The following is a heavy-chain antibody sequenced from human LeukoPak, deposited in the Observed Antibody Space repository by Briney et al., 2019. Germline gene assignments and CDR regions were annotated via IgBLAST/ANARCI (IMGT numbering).Heavy chain of an antibody. CDR2: TWYDGSNK. V-gene: IGHV3-33*01. D-gene: IGHD3-10*01. CDR1: GFTFSSYG. J-gene: IGHJ6*02. CDR3: ARGSSYYYGSEMYGMDV. Sequence: GGSLRLSCAASGFTFSSYGMHWVRQAPGKGLEWVAVTWYDGSNKYYADSVKGRFTISRDNSKNTLYLQMNSLRAEDTAVYYCARGSSYYYGSEMYGMDVWGQGTTVTVSS.